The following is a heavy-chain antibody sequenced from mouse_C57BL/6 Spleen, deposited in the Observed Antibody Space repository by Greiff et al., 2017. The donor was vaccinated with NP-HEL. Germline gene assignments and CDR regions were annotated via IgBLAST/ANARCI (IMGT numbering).Heavy chain of an antibody. J-gene: IGHJ4*01. CDR1: GYAFSSYW. V-gene: IGHV1-80*01. CDR3: AKGYDGYPYAMDY. D-gene: IGHD2-3*01. Sequence: QVQLKQSGAELVKPGASVKISCKASGYAFSSYWMNWVKQRPGKGLAWIGQIYPGDGDTNYNGKFKGKATLTADKSSSTAYMQLSSLTSEDSAVYFCAKGYDGYPYAMDYWGQGTSVTVSS. CDR2: IYPGDGDT.